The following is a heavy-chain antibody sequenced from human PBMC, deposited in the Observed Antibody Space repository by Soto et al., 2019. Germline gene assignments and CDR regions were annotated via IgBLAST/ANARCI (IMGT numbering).Heavy chain of an antibody. V-gene: IGHV3-23*01. CDR2: ISDRGTRT. J-gene: IGHJ4*02. Sequence: EAQLLESGGGLVQPGESLRLSCAASGFTFRQYAMSWVRQAPGKGLEWVSAISDRGTRTYYADSVKGRFTVSRDNSRNTLYLQMNSLRAEDTAVYYCAKVFVATIREGFDYWGQGTLVTVSS. CDR1: GFTFRQYA. D-gene: IGHD5-12*01. CDR3: AKVFVATIREGFDY.